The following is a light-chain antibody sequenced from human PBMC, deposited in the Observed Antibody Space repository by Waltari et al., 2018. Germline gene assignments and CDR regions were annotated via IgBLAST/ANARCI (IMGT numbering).Light chain of an antibody. J-gene: IGLJ2*01. CDR3: LLYSSVNQDVI. V-gene: IGLV7-43*01. Sequence: QTVVTQETSLTVSPGGPVTLTCSSSTGAVTSGSYPNWFQQKPGQPPRALIYNPNNRHAGTPARFSGSLLGGKAALTLSGVQPEDEADYYCLLYSSVNQDVIFGGGTKLTVL. CDR2: NPN. CDR1: TGAVTSGSY.